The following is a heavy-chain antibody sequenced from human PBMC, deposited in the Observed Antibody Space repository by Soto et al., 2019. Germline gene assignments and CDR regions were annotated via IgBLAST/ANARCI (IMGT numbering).Heavy chain of an antibody. V-gene: IGHV6-1*01. J-gene: IGHJ5*02. CDR3: TREVDDGPIWFDP. Sequence: SQTLSLTCAISGDSVSSSRAAWNWIRQSPSRGLEWLGRTYYKSQWYNDYAVSVKSRITVTPDTSKNQFFLQLNSVAPEDTAVYYCTREVDDGPIWFDPWGQGNLVTVSS. CDR2: TYYKSQWYN. CDR1: GDSVSSSRAA. D-gene: IGHD1-1*01.